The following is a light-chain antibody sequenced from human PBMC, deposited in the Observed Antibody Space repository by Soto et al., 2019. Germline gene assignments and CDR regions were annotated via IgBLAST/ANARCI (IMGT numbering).Light chain of an antibody. CDR3: QQFGRSPRT. J-gene: IGKJ1*01. V-gene: IGKV3-20*01. CDR1: QSVSNIY. Sequence: EMVLTQSPGTLSLSPGEGATLSCRASQSVSNIYLAWYQQKPGQAPRLLMYGTSNRATGIPDRFIGSGSGTDFTLTISNLEPEDFEVYYCQQFGRSPRTFGQGTKVEIK. CDR2: GTS.